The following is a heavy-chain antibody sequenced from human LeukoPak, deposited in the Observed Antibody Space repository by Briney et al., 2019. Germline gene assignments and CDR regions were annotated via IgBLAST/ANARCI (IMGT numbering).Heavy chain of an antibody. CDR2: ISWNSGSI. CDR1: GFTFDDYA. V-gene: IGHV3-9*01. Sequence: PGRSLRLSCAASGFTFDDYAMHWVRQAPGKGLEWVSGISWNSGSIGYADSVKGRFTISRDNAKNSLYLQMNSLRAEDTAVYYCARVGRSGSDYGYFDSWGQGTLVTVSS. D-gene: IGHD4-17*01. CDR3: ARVGRSGSDYGYFDS. J-gene: IGHJ4*02.